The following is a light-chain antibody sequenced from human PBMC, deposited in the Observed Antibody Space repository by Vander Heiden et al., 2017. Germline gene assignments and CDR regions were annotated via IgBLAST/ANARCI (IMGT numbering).Light chain of an antibody. CDR2: GIN. CDR3: AAWDDSLVL. V-gene: IGLV1-44*01. Sequence: QSALTQPPSASGTPGQRVTISCSGSSSNIGRNTVNWYQQLPGKAPKVLMYGINQRPSGVPDRFSGSKSGTTAFLAISGLQSEDEAVYYCAAWDDSLVLFVGGTNLTVL. J-gene: IGLJ2*01. CDR1: SSNIGRNT.